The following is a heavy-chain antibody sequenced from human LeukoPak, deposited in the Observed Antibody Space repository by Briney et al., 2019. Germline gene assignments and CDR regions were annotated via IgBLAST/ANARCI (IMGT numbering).Heavy chain of an antibody. CDR2: INGDARST. J-gene: IGHJ4*02. V-gene: IGHV3-74*01. CDR3: ARARGNTYGYFEY. CDR1: GLTLSGYW. Sequence: GGSLRLSCAASGLTLSGYWMHWVRQAPGKGLVWGSRINGDARSTNYADSVKGRFTISRDNAKSTLYLQMNSLRVEDTAVYYCARARGNTYGYFEYWGQGTLVTVSS. D-gene: IGHD5-18*01.